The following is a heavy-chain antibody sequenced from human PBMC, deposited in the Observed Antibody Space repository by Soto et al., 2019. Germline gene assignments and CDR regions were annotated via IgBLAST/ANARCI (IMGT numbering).Heavy chain of an antibody. CDR1: ALSISSGGYS. CDR3: ARAPVDYYDSSGYFLWFDP. J-gene: IGHJ5*02. Sequence: PSETLSLTCTLSALSISSGGYSWTWVRQHPQKGLEWIGHIYYSGSTNYNPSLKSRVTISVDTSKNQFSLKLSSVTAADTAVYYCARAPVDYYDSSGYFLWFDPWGQGTLVTVSS. CDR2: IYYSGST. V-gene: IGHV4-61*08. D-gene: IGHD3-22*01.